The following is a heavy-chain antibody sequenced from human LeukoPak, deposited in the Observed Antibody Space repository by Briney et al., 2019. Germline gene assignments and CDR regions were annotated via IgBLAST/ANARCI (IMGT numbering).Heavy chain of an antibody. CDR1: GFTFSDYY. D-gene: IGHD5-12*01. CDR2: ISSSGSTI. V-gene: IGHV3-11*01. CDR3: ARDRGIIVANPPFDY. J-gene: IGHJ4*02. Sequence: PGGSLRLSCAASGFTFSDYYMSWIRQAPGKGPEWVSYISSSGSTIYYADSVKGRFTISRDNAKNSLYLQMNSLRAEDTAVYYCARDRGIIVANPPFDYWGQGTLVTVSS.